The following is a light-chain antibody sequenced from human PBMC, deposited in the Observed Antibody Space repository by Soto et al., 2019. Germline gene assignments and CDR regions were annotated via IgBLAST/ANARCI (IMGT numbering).Light chain of an antibody. CDR2: KAS. J-gene: IGKJ1*01. CDR1: QTISSW. CDR3: QHYNSYSEA. Sequence: IQMTQAPSTLSGSVVDRVSITCRASQTISSWLAWYQQKPGKAPKLLIYKASTLKSGVPSRFSGSGSGTEFTLTISSLQPDDFATYYCQHYNSYSEAFGQGTKVDIK. V-gene: IGKV1-5*03.